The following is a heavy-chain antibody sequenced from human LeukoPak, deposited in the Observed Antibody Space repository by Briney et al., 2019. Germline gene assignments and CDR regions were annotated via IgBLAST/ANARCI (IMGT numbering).Heavy chain of an antibody. CDR1: GYTFTDYY. CDR2: INPYSGGT. Sequence: VASVKVSCKASGYTFTDYYMHWVRQAPGQGLEWMGWINPYSGGTNYAQNFQGRVTMTRDTSISTGYMELSRLGSDDTAVYYCARIRGGNNYHFDYWGQGTLVTVSP. CDR3: ARIRGGNNYHFDY. D-gene: IGHD1-26*01. J-gene: IGHJ4*02. V-gene: IGHV1-2*02.